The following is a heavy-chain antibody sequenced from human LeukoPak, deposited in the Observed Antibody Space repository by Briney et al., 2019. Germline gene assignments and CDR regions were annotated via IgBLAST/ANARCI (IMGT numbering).Heavy chain of an antibody. Sequence: SETLSLTCTVSGVSISSSSYHWDWIRQPPGKGLEWIGSVYDSGSTYYSPSLKSRVTISVDTSKNQFSLKLNSVTAADTAVYYCTRQVLHTAMDYWGQGTLVTVSS. CDR1: GVSISSSSYH. D-gene: IGHD5-18*01. V-gene: IGHV4-39*01. CDR3: TRQVLHTAMDY. J-gene: IGHJ4*02. CDR2: VYDSGST.